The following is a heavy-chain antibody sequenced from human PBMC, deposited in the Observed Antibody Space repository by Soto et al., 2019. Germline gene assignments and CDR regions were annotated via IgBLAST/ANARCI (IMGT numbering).Heavy chain of an antibody. Sequence: EVQLLESGGGLVQPGGSLRLSCAASGFTFSSYAMSWVRQAPGKGLEWVSAISGSGGSTYYADSVKGRFTISRDNSKNTLYLQMNSLRAEDTAVYYCAKGRGDFWSGYSDLTYYYYGMDVWGQGTTVTVSS. CDR2: ISGSGGST. J-gene: IGHJ6*02. V-gene: IGHV3-23*01. CDR3: AKGRGDFWSGYSDLTYYYYGMDV. CDR1: GFTFSSYA. D-gene: IGHD3-3*01.